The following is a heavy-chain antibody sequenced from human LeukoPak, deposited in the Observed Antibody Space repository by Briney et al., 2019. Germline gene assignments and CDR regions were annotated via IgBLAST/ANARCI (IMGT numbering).Heavy chain of an antibody. V-gene: IGHV3-30*02. CDR2: LQNDGNEE. CDR1: GFSFTTYG. D-gene: IGHD5/OR15-5a*01. Sequence: GGSLRLSCAASGFSFTTYGMHWVRQAPGKGLEWVASLQNDGNEEHYAESLKGRFTISRDNAKNSLYLQMNSLRAEDTAVYYCAKSTWSTNFFDYWGRGTLVTVSS. J-gene: IGHJ4*02. CDR3: AKSTWSTNFFDY.